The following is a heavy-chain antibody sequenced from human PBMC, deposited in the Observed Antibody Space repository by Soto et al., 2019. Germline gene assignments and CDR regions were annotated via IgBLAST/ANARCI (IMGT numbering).Heavy chain of an antibody. J-gene: IGHJ4*02. CDR1: GFTFSSFA. CDR2: ISYDGSNK. Sequence: PGGSLRLSCAASGFTFSSFAMHWVRQAPGKGLEWVAVISYDGSNKYYADSVKGRFTISRDNSKNTLYLQMNSLRAEDTAVYYCARLNSGSYIGDDYWGQGTLVTVSS. CDR3: ARLNSGSYIGDDY. V-gene: IGHV3-30-3*01. D-gene: IGHD1-26*01.